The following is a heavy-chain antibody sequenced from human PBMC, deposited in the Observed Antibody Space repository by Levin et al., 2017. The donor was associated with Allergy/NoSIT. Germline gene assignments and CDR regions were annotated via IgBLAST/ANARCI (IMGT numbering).Heavy chain of an antibody. V-gene: IGHV2-5*02. CDR1: GFSLRTDGVG. D-gene: IGHD3-10*01. J-gene: IGHJ4*02. Sequence: SGPTLVKPTQTLTLTCSFSGFSLRTDGVGVGWIRQPPGKALEWLAFIYWDDDKRYNPSLKSRLRITKDTSKNQVVLIMTDMDPIDTATYYCAHRGYLYGSWDTGWIDYWGQGTLVTVSS. CDR2: IYWDDDK. CDR3: AHRGYLYGSWDTGWIDY.